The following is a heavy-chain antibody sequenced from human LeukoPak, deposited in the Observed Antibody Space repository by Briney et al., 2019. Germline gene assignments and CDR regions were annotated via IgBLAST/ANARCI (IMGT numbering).Heavy chain of an antibody. CDR3: AKDRCSNGIGCYYYYMDV. CDR1: GFTFSSYG. J-gene: IGHJ6*03. Sequence: GGSLRPSCAASGFTFSSYGMHWVRQAPGKGLEWVAYIQYDGSNEQYADSVKGRFSISRDSSENILYLQMNSLRAEDTAVYYCAKDRCSNGIGCYYYYMDVWGKGTTVTISS. CDR2: IQYDGSNE. V-gene: IGHV3-30*02. D-gene: IGHD2-8*01.